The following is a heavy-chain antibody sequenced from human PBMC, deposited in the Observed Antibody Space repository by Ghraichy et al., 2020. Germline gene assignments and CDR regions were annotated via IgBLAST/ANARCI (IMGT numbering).Heavy chain of an antibody. D-gene: IGHD6-19*01. CDR3: ANNVDRGWTFDY. V-gene: IGHV3-23*01. CDR1: GFTFSSCA. CDR2: ISGSGGST. Sequence: GESLNISCAASGFTFSSCAMSWVRQAPGKGLEWVSAISGSGGSTYYADSVKGRFTISRDNSKNTLYLQMNSLRAEDTAVYYCANNVDRGWTFDYWGQGSLVTVSS. J-gene: IGHJ4*02.